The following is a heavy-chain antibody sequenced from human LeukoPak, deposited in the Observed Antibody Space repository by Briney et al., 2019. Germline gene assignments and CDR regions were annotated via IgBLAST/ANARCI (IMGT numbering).Heavy chain of an antibody. CDR2: NNTNTGNP. V-gene: IGHV7-4-1*02. D-gene: IGHD2-2*03. Sequence: ASVKVSCKASGDTFTGYYMHWVRQAPGQGLEWMGWNNTNTGNPTYAQGFTGRFVFSLDTSVSTAYLQISSLKAEDTAVYYCASGYCSSTSCLDYWGQGALVTVSS. CDR3: ASGYCSSTSCLDY. J-gene: IGHJ4*02. CDR1: GDTFTGYY.